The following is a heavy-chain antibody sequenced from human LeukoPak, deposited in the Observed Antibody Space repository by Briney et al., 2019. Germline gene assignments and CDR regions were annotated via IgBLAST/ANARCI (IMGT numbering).Heavy chain of an antibody. D-gene: IGHD3-22*01. J-gene: IGHJ4*02. CDR3: ARDTGDYYDSSGANFDY. CDR2: IKQDGSEK. Sequence: GGTLRLSCAASGFTFSSYGMSWVRQAPGKGLEWVANIKQDGSEKYYVDSVKGRFTISRDNAKNSLYLQMNSLRAEDTAVYYCARDTGDYYDSSGANFDYWGQGTLVTVSS. V-gene: IGHV3-7*01. CDR1: GFTFSSYG.